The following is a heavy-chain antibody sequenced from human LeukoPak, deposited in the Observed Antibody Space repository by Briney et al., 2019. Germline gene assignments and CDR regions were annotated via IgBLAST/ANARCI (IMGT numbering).Heavy chain of an antibody. Sequence: SETLSLTCTVSGGSNSSYYWSWIRQPAGKGLEWIGRIYTSGTTNYNPSLNSRVTMSVDTSKNQFSLKLSSVTAADTAVYYCARLPVVTPVDAFDIWGQGTMVTVSS. D-gene: IGHD4-23*01. V-gene: IGHV4-4*07. CDR2: IYTSGTT. CDR1: GGSNSSYY. J-gene: IGHJ3*02. CDR3: ARLPVVTPVDAFDI.